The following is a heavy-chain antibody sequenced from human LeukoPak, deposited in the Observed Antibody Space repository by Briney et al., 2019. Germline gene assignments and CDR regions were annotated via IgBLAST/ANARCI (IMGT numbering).Heavy chain of an antibody. J-gene: IGHJ3*02. CDR2: ISYDGSKS. V-gene: IGHV3-30*03. CDR3: ARNIAAAVYDAFDI. Sequence: GGSLRLSCVTSGFTFNSYGFYWVRQAPGKGLEWVAVISYDGSKSYYADSVKGRFTISRDTSNKTAYLEMHSLRVDDTAVYYCARNIAAAVYDAFDIWGQGTMVTVSS. CDR1: GFTFNSYG. D-gene: IGHD6-13*01.